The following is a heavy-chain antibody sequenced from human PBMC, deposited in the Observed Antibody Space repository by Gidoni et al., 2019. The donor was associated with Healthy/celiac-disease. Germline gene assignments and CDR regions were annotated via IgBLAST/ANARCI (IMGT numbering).Heavy chain of an antibody. J-gene: IGHJ3*02. CDR1: GFPFSSYG. V-gene: IGHV3-7*04. Sequence: EVQLVESGGGLVQPGGSLRLSCAASGFPFSSYGMSWVRQAPGKGLGWVANIKQDGSEKYYVDSVKGRFTISRDNAKNSLYLQMNSLRAEDTAVYYCARGSGWSLDAFDIWGQGTMVTVSS. CDR2: IKQDGSEK. D-gene: IGHD6-19*01. CDR3: ARGSGWSLDAFDI.